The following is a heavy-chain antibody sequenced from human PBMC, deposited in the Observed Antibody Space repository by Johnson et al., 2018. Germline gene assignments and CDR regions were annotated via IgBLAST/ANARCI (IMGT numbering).Heavy chain of an antibody. J-gene: IGHJ3*01. D-gene: IGHD1-14*01. CDR1: GGSFSGYC. CDR3: ARESFSITSGNDGFDL. Sequence: QVQLQQWGAGLLKPSETLSLTCGVYGGSFSGYCWSWIRQPPGKGLEWIGEVDHSGSTNYNPSLKNRVTISLGASNNQFSLKLSSVTATDTAVYYCARESFSITSGNDGFDLWGQGTMVTVSS. CDR2: VDHSGST. V-gene: IGHV4-34*01.